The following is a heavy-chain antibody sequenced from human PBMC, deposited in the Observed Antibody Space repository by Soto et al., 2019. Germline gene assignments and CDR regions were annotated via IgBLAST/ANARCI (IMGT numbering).Heavy chain of an antibody. CDR1: GYTFTSYD. V-gene: IGHV1-8*01. Sequence: ASVKVSCKASGYTFTSYDINWLRQATGQGLEWMGWMNPNSGNTGYAQKFQGRVTMTRNTSISTAYMELSSLRSEDTAVYYCARGPRNGSFFDYWGQGTLVTVSS. J-gene: IGHJ4*02. D-gene: IGHD1-26*01. CDR2: MNPNSGNT. CDR3: ARGPRNGSFFDY.